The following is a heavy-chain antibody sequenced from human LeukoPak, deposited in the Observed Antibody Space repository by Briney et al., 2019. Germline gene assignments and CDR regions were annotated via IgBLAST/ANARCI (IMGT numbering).Heavy chain of an antibody. D-gene: IGHD4-23*01. CDR1: GGSISSYY. Sequence: SETLSLTCTVSGGSISSYYWSWIRQPAGKGLEWIGRIYTSGSTNYNPSLKSRVTISVDTSKNQFSLKLSSVTAADTAVYYCARDSDYGGNRDAFDIWGQGTMVTVSS. V-gene: IGHV4-4*07. CDR2: IYTSGST. CDR3: ARDSDYGGNRDAFDI. J-gene: IGHJ3*02.